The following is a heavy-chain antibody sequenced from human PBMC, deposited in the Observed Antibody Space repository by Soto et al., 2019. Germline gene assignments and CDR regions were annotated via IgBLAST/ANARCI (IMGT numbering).Heavy chain of an antibody. CDR1: GYTFYSHS. V-gene: IGHV1-18*01. D-gene: IGHD5-18*01. J-gene: IGHJ6*02. CDR2: INGDYGNT. CDR3: ARCIQGDYYYGMDV. Sequence: ASVKVSCKASGYTFYSHSISWVRQAPGQGLEWMGRINGDYGNTQYAQKFRGRVTMTTDTSTTTVYMELTNLRSDDTAVYYCARCIQGDYYYGMDVWGHGTPVTVSS.